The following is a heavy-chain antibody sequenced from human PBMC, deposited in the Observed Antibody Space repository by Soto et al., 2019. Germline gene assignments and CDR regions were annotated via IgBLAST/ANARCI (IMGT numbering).Heavy chain of an antibody. CDR3: AKVGGTSHPPIPVDD. CDR1: GFTFSSYA. D-gene: IGHD2-2*02. CDR2: ISGSGGST. Sequence: EVQLLESEGGWVQPGGSLRLSCAASGFTFSSYAMNWVRQAAGKGLEWVSAISGSGGSTYYADSVKGRFTISRDNSKNTLYLQVNSLRAEDTALYYWAKVGGTSHPPIPVDDWGQGTLVTVSS. V-gene: IGHV3-23*01. J-gene: IGHJ4*02.